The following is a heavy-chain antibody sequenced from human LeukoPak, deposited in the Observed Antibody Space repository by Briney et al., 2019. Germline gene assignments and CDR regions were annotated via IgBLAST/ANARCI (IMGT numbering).Heavy chain of an antibody. V-gene: IGHV3-30*18. CDR1: GFTFSSYG. D-gene: IGHD6-19*01. CDR2: ISYDGSNK. CDR3: AKDSVAGTEMYYFDY. J-gene: IGHJ4*02. Sequence: GGSLRLSCAASGFTFSSYGMHWVRQAPGKGLEWMAVISYDGSNKYYADSVKGRFTISRDNSKNTLYLQMNSLRAEGTAVYYCAKDSVAGTEMYYFDYWGQGTLVTVSS.